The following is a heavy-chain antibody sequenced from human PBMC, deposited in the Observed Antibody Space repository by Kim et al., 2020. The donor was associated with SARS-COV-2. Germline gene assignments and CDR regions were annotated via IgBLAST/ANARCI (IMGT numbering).Heavy chain of an antibody. V-gene: IGHV4-39*01. D-gene: IGHD2-8*02. CDR3: ARVVYGPEFDY. Sequence: TYYSPPRKRRVTISVDTSKNQFALKLSSVTAADTAVYYCARVVYGPEFDYWGQGTLVTVSS. J-gene: IGHJ4*02. CDR2: T.